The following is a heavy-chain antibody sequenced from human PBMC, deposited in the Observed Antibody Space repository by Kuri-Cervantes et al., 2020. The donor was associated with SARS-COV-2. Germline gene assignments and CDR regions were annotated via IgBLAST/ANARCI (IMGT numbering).Heavy chain of an antibody. D-gene: IGHD4-17*01. CDR2: ISGGGGST. J-gene: IGHJ3*02. CDR1: GFTFSSYA. CDR3: AKGFYGDYVGPGAFDI. V-gene: IGHV3-23*01. Sequence: GESLKISCAASGFTFSSYAMSWVRQAPGKGLEWVSAISGGGGSTYYADSVKGRFTISRDNSKNTLYLQMNSLRAEDTAVYYCAKGFYGDYVGPGAFDIWGQGTMVTVSS.